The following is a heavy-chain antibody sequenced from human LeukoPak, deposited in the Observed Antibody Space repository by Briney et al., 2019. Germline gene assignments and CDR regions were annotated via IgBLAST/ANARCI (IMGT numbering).Heavy chain of an antibody. Sequence: SETLSLTCTVSGGSISSYYWSWIRQPPGKGLEWIGEINHSGSTNYNPSLKSRVTISVDTSKNQFSLKLSSVTAADTAVYYCASPHYCGGDCPPAYYGMDVWGQGTTVTVSS. V-gene: IGHV4-34*01. CDR2: INHSGST. CDR3: ASPHYCGGDCPPAYYGMDV. D-gene: IGHD2-21*02. J-gene: IGHJ6*02. CDR1: GGSISSYY.